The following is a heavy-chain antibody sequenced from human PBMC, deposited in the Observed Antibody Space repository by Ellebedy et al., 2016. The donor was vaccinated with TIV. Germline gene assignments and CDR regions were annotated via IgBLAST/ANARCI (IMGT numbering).Heavy chain of an antibody. V-gene: IGHV3-23*01. CDR2: ISGSGGST. CDR1: GFTFSSYA. CDR3: ARAGYYYDSSGYYDYGMDV. D-gene: IGHD3-22*01. J-gene: IGHJ6*02. Sequence: GESLKISXAASGFTFSSYAMSWVRQAPGKGLEWVSAISGSGGSTYYADSVKGRFTISRDNSKNTLYLQMNSLRAEDTAVYYCARAGYYYDSSGYYDYGMDVWGQGTTVTVSS.